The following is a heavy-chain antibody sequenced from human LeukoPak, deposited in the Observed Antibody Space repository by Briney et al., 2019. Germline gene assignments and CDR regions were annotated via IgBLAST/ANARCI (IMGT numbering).Heavy chain of an antibody. CDR1: GFSLSTSGVG. Sequence: SGPTLVNPTQTLTLPSTFSGFSLSTSGVGVGWIRQPPGKALEWLALIYWDDDKRYSPSLKSRLTITKDTSKNQVVLTMTNMDPADTATYYCAHVPDGYSSGWYVRYWGQGTLVTVSS. V-gene: IGHV2-5*02. CDR3: AHVPDGYSSGWYVRY. CDR2: IYWDDDK. J-gene: IGHJ4*02. D-gene: IGHD6-19*01.